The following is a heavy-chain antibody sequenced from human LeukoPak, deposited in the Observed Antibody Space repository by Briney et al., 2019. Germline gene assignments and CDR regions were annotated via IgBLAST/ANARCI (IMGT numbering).Heavy chain of an antibody. V-gene: IGHV3-74*01. CDR1: GFTFSSYW. CDR2: INSGGSST. J-gene: IGHJ4*02. D-gene: IGHD2-2*01. CDR3: ARADYYCSSTSCGFDY. Sequence: GGSLRLSCAASGFTFSSYWMHWVRQAPGKGLVWVSRINSGGSSTSYADSVKGRFTISRDNAKNTLYLQMNSLRAEDTAVYYCARADYYCSSTSCGFDYWGQGTLVTVSS.